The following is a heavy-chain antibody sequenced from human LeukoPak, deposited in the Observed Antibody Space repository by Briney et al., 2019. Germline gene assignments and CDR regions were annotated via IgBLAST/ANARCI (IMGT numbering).Heavy chain of an antibody. CDR3: AKGTYYYDSSGYYGGYYFDY. V-gene: IGHV3-23*01. Sequence: GGSLRLSCAASGFTFTTYDMSWVRQAPGKGLEWVSTIIGSGGSTYYADSVKGRFTISRDNSKNTLYLQMNSLRAEDTAVYYCAKGTYYYDSSGYYGGYYFDYWGQGTLVTVSS. CDR1: GFTFTTYD. CDR2: IIGSGGST. D-gene: IGHD3-22*01. J-gene: IGHJ4*02.